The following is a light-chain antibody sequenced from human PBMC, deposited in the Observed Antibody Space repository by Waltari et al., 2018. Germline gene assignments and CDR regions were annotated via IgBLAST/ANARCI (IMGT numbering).Light chain of an antibody. CDR2: KNN. V-gene: IGLV1-47*01. Sequence: QSVLTQPPSASGTPGQKVTISCNGNSSNIGSNYVYWYQQFPGTAPKLLIFKNNQRPSGVPDRFSDSKSGTSASLAINGLRSEDEADYYCAAWDDSLSGLVLGGGTKVTVL. CDR3: AAWDDSLSGLV. CDR1: SSNIGSNY. J-gene: IGLJ3*02.